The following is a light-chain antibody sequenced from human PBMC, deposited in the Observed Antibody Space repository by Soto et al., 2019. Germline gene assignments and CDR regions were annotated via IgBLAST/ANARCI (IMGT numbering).Light chain of an antibody. Sequence: DIQMTQSPSSLSASVGDRVTITCQASQDISNYLNWYQQKPGKAPKLLIYDASNLETGVPSRFSGSGSGTDFTFTISSLQPEDIATYYCQQYDNLPPFGPGTKVDIE. CDR1: QDISNY. CDR3: QQYDNLPP. CDR2: DAS. V-gene: IGKV1-33*01. J-gene: IGKJ3*01.